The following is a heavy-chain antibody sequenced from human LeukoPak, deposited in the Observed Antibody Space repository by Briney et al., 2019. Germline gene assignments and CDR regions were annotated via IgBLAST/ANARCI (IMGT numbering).Heavy chain of an antibody. J-gene: IGHJ4*02. CDR3: ARDPDYSNSGDIDY. D-gene: IGHD6-6*01. CDR2: ISSSSSYI. Sequence: GGSLRLSRAASGFTFSSYRMNWVRQAPGKGLEWVSSISSSSSYIYYADSVKGRFTVSRDNAKNSLYLQMNSLRAEDTAVYYCARDPDYSNSGDIDYWGEGALLTVSS. V-gene: IGHV3-21*01. CDR1: GFTFSSYR.